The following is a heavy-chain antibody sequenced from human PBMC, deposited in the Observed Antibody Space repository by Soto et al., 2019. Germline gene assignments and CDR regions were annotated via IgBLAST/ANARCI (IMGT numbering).Heavy chain of an antibody. J-gene: IGHJ3*02. CDR3: ARDRTPTIFGVVTPTYDAFDI. CDR1: GYTFTSYA. V-gene: IGHV1-2*04. CDR2: INPNSGGT. D-gene: IGHD3-3*01. Sequence: ASVKVSCKASGYTFTSYAMHWVRQAPGQRLEWMGWINPNSGGTNYAQKFQGWVTMTRDTSISTAYMELSRLRSDDTAVYYCARDRTPTIFGVVTPTYDAFDIWGQGTMVTVSS.